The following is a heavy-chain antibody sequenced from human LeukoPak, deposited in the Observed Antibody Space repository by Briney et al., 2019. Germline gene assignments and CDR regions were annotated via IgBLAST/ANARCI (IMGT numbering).Heavy chain of an antibody. CDR2: IKEDGSEK. CDR1: GFTFSNYW. J-gene: IGHJ5*02. V-gene: IGHV3-7*05. Sequence: GGSLRLSCSASGFTFSNYWMNWVRQAPGKGLEWVASIKEDGSEKNYVDSVNGRFTISRDNAKNSLSLQMDSLRAEDTAVYYCASTNSFDNWGQGTLVTVSS. CDR3: ASTNSFDN.